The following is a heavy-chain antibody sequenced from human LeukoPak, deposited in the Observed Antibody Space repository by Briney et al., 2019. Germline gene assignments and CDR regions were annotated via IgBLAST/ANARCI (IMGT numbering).Heavy chain of an antibody. V-gene: IGHV3-23*01. Sequence: QTGGSLRLSCAASGFTFSTYAMAWVRQAPGRGLEWVSAICGGGDRTYYADSVTGRFTISRDKSKNALYLQIHSLRAEDTYLYYCARYIQLVPFDYWGQGTPVTVSS. J-gene: IGHJ4*02. CDR2: ICGGGDRT. CDR1: GFTFSTYA. CDR3: ARYIQLVPFDY. D-gene: IGHD4/OR15-4a*01.